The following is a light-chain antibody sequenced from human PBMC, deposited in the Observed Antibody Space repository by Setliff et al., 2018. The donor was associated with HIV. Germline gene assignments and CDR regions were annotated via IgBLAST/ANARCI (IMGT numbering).Light chain of an antibody. CDR2: DVI. CDR3: AAWDDSLNGYV. J-gene: IGLJ1*01. V-gene: IGLV2-11*01. CDR1: TSDVGGYNF. Sequence: QSALTQPRSVSGSPGQSVTISCTGTTSDVGGYNFVSWYQHHPGKAPKLMIYDVIKRPSGVPDRFSGSKSGTSASLAISGLQSEDEADYYCAAWDDSLNGYVFGTGTKVTVL.